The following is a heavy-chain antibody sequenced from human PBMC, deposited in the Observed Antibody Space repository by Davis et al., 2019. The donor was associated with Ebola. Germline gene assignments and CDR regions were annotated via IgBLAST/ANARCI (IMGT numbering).Heavy chain of an antibody. CDR2: INHSGST. V-gene: IGHV4-34*01. Sequence: MPSETLSPTCHVYGGSFSGYYWRWICQLPGKGMECTGEINHSGSTNYNPSLKSRVTISVDTSKNQFSLKLSPVTAADTAVYYCARGIVVVVAATPHYYYYDGMDVWGQGTTVTVSS. CDR3: ARGIVVVVAATPHYYYYDGMDV. D-gene: IGHD2-15*01. J-gene: IGHJ6*02. CDR1: GGSFSGYY.